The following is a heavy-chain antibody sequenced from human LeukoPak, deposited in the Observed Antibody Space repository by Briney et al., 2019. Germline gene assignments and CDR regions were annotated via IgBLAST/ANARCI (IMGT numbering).Heavy chain of an antibody. D-gene: IGHD3-16*01. Sequence: SETLSPTCTVSGASISSNNYYWGWVRQPPGKGLEWIGNIYSSGNTYYNASLKSRVTIYIDTSKNQFSLNLSSVTAADTAVYYCARVPRGSFDYWGQGTLVTVSS. J-gene: IGHJ4*02. V-gene: IGHV4-39*01. CDR3: ARVPRGSFDY. CDR1: GASISSNNYY. CDR2: IYSSGNT.